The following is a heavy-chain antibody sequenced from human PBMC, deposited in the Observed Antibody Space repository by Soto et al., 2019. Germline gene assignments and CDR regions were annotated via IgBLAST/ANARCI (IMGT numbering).Heavy chain of an antibody. CDR3: AKVLPATGIEGGGDAFDI. CDR1: GFTFDNFA. J-gene: IGHJ3*02. D-gene: IGHD1-26*01. V-gene: IGHV3-30-3*02. CDR2: VSHDGAIK. Sequence: GGSLRLSCTPSGFTFDNFAMHWVRQAPGKGLEWVAVVSHDGAIKHYAESVRGRFTISRDNSKNTLYLEMNTLRVEDTAVYYCAKVLPATGIEGGGDAFDIWGQGTMVTVSS.